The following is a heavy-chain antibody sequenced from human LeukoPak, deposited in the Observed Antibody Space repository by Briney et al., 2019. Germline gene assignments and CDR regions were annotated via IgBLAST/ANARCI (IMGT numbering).Heavy chain of an antibody. CDR1: GYTFTGSY. V-gene: IGHV1-2*02. CDR2: INPNSGGT. D-gene: IGHD3-10*01. CDR3: ARDRGTMVRGVIISVGMDV. J-gene: IGHJ6*02. Sequence: ASVKVSCKASGYTFTGSYMHWVRQAPGQGLEWMGWINPNSGGTNYAQKFQGRVTMTRDTSISTAYMELSRLRSDDTAVYYCARDRGTMVRGVIISVGMDVWGQGTTVTVSS.